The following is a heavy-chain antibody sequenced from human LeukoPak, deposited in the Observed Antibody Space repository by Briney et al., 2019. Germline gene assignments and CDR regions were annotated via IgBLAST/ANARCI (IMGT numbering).Heavy chain of an antibody. CDR1: RFTFDDYA. V-gene: IGHV3-9*01. CDR3: AKGMGRYYYDSSGYYLDS. CDR2: ISWNSGSI. J-gene: IGHJ4*02. D-gene: IGHD3-22*01. Sequence: PGRALRLSCAASRFTFDDYAMHWVRQAPGKGLEWVSGISWNSGSIVYADSVKGRFTISRDNAKNSLYLKMNSLRAEDTALYYCAKGMGRYYYDSSGYYLDSWGEGKLVTVSS.